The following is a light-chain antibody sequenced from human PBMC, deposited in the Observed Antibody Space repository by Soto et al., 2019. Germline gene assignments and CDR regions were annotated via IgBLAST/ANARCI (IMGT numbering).Light chain of an antibody. CDR1: SSDVGGYNY. Sequence: QAVVTQPRSVSGSPGQSVTISCTGTSSDVGGYNYVSWYQQYPGKAPKLMTYDVSKRPSGIPDRFSGSKSGNTASLTISGLQAEDEADYYCCSYAGSYTWVFGGGTKLTVL. CDR3: CSYAGSYTWV. J-gene: IGLJ3*02. V-gene: IGLV2-11*01. CDR2: DVS.